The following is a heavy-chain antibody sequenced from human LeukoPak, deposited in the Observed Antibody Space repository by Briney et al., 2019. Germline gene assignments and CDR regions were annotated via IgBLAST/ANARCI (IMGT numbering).Heavy chain of an antibody. V-gene: IGHV3-30-3*01. CDR3: ARDYGERWLQLRGYYYGMDV. CDR2: ISYDGSNK. Sequence: GGSLRLSCAASGFTFSSYWMSWVRQAPGKGLEWVAVISYDGSNKYYADSVKGRFTISRDNSKNTLYLQMNSLRAEDTAVYYCARDYGERWLQLRGYYYGMDVWGQGTTVTVSS. J-gene: IGHJ6*02. D-gene: IGHD5-24*01. CDR1: GFTFSSYW.